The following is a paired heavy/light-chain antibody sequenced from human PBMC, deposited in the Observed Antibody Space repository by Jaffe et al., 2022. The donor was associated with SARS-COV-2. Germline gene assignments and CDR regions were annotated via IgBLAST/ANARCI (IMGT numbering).Light chain of an antibody. CDR1: ALPKQY. Sequence: SYELTQPPSVSVSPGQTARITCSGDALPKQYAYWYQQKPGQAPVLVIYKDSERPSGIPERFSGSSSGTTVTLTISGVQAEDEADYYCQSADSSGTFVVFGGGTKLTVL. CDR2: KDS. J-gene: IGLJ2*01. CDR3: QSADSSGTFVV. V-gene: IGLV3-25*03.
Heavy chain of an antibody. CDR1: GGSISSYY. V-gene: IGHV4-4*07. CDR2: IYTSGST. D-gene: IGHD3-22*01. Sequence: QVQLQESGPGLVKPSETLSLTCTVSGGSISSYYWSWIRQPAGKGLEWIGRIYTSGSTNYNPSLKSRVTMSVDTSKNQFSLKLSSVTAADTAVYYCASDYYDSSGYYYFHWGQGTLVTVSS. J-gene: IGHJ4*02. CDR3: ASDYYDSSGYYYFH.